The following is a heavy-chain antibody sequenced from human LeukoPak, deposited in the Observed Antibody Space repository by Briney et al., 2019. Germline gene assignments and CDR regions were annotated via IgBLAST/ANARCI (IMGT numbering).Heavy chain of an antibody. Sequence: VSVKVSCKASGYTFTGYYMHWVRQAPGQGLEWMGWINPNSGGTNYAQKFQGRVTMTRDTSISTAYMELSRLRSDDTAVYYCARVIVVVPAAQPFDYWGQGTLVTVSS. D-gene: IGHD2-2*01. J-gene: IGHJ4*02. CDR2: INPNSGGT. V-gene: IGHV1-2*02. CDR3: ARVIVVVPAAQPFDY. CDR1: GYTFTGYY.